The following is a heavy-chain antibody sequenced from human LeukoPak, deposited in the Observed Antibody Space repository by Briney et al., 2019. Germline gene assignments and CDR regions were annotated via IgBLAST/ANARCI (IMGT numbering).Heavy chain of an antibody. Sequence: ASVKVSCKASGYTFTSYDINWVRRATGQGLEWMGWMNPNSGNTGYAQKFQGRVTMTRNTSISTAYMELSSLRSEDTAVYYCARGGHYYYYMDVWGKGTTVTISS. J-gene: IGHJ6*03. CDR2: MNPNSGNT. V-gene: IGHV1-8*01. CDR3: ARGGHYYYYMDV. CDR1: GYTFTSYD.